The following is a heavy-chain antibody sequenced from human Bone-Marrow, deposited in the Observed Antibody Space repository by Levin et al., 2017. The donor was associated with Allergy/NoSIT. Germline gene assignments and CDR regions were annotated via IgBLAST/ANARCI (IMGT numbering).Heavy chain of an antibody. Sequence: GGSLRLSCATSGFTFSTHAMNWVRQAPGKGLEWVSGMSGSGGDTYYADSVKGRFTISRDNLKNTVYLRLKNLRAEDTAVYFCAKGAVSVAGDYYFFDHWGHGSLVTVSS. V-gene: IGHV3-23*01. CDR2: MSGSGGDT. J-gene: IGHJ4*01. D-gene: IGHD6-19*01. CDR3: AKGAVSVAGDYYFFDH. CDR1: GFTFSTHA.